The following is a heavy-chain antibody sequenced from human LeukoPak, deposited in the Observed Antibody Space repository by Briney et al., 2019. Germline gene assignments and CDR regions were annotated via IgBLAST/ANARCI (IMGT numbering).Heavy chain of an antibody. Sequence: RGSLRLSCAASGFTFSSYSINWVRQAPGKGLEWVSYISSSGSTIYYADSVKGRFTISRDNAKNSLYLQMNSLRDEDTAVYYCARERDYYDSSGYDYYFDYWGQGTLVTVSS. D-gene: IGHD3-22*01. V-gene: IGHV3-48*02. CDR1: GFTFSSYS. CDR2: ISSSGSTI. J-gene: IGHJ4*02. CDR3: ARERDYYDSSGYDYYFDY.